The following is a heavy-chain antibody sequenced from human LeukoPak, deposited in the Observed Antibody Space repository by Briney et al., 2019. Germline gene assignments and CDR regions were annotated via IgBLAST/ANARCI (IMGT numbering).Heavy chain of an antibody. CDR2: ISSSSSYI. CDR3: AREDILTGYYY. CDR1: GFTFSSYS. J-gene: IGHJ4*02. D-gene: IGHD3-9*01. V-gene: IGHV3-21*01. Sequence: GGSLRLSCAASGFTFSSYSMNWVRQAPGKGLEWVSSISSSSSYIYYADSVKGRFTISRDNAKNSLYLQMNSMRAEDTAVYYCAREDILTGYYYWGQGTLVTVSS.